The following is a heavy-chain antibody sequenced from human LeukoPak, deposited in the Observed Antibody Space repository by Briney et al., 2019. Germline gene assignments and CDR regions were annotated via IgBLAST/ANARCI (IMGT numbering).Heavy chain of an antibody. CDR3: AKGSGRVRGTLALDFDY. D-gene: IGHD3-10*01. CDR1: GFTFSSYS. CDR2: ISSSSSYI. Sequence: GGSLRLSCAASGFTFSSYSMNWVRQAPGKGLEWVSSISSSSSYIYYADSVKGRFTISRDNAKNSLYLQMNSLRAEDTAVYYCAKGSGRVRGTLALDFDYWGQGTLVTVSS. J-gene: IGHJ4*02. V-gene: IGHV3-21*01.